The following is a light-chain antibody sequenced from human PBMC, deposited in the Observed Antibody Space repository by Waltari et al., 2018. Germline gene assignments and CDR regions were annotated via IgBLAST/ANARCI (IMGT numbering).Light chain of an antibody. CDR2: EGT. V-gene: IGLV2-23*01. CDR3: CSYAGSTTWV. Sequence: QSALTPPASVSGSPGQSITISCTGTSSAVGAYTLVSWYQQHPGKAPKLMIFEGTKTPSGVSNRFSGSTSGNTASLTISGLQGEDEADYYCCSYAGSTTWVFGGGTKLTVL. J-gene: IGLJ3*02. CDR1: SSAVGAYTL.